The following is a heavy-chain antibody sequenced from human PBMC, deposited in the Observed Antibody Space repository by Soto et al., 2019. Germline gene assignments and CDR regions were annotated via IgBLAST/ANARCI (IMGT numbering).Heavy chain of an antibody. CDR3: ARQTGLGATNY. D-gene: IGHD1-26*01. V-gene: IGHV3-74*01. CDR1: GFTFSNFW. Sequence: GGSLRLSCAGSGFTFSNFWMHWVRQAPGKGLVWVARINIDGSVTSHADSVKGRFTISRDNAKSTLYLQMTSLREEDSAIYYCARQTGLGATNYWGRGTLVTVSS. J-gene: IGHJ4*02. CDR2: INIDGSVT.